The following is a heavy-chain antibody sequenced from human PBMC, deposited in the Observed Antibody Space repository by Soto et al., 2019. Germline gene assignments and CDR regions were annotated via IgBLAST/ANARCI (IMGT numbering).Heavy chain of an antibody. V-gene: IGHV3-21*01. J-gene: IGHJ6*03. D-gene: IGHD1-7*01. Sequence: EVQLVESGGGLVKPGGSLRLSCAASGFTFSSYSMNWVRQAPGKGLEWVSSISSSSSYIYYADSVKGRFTISRDNAKNSLYLQMNSLRAEDTAVYYCARPHDRWNYFYKLYYYYYYMDVWGKGTTVTVSS. CDR3: ARPHDRWNYFYKLYYYYYYMDV. CDR1: GFTFSSYS. CDR2: ISSSSSYI.